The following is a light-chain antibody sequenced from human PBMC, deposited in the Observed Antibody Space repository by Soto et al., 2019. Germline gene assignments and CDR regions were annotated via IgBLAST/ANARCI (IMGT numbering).Light chain of an antibody. CDR1: SSNIRAGYD. Sequence: QSVLTQPPSVSGAPGQRVTISCTGSSSNIRAGYDVHWYQQLPRAAPKLLIYGSSNRPSGVPDRFSGSKSGTSASLAITGLQAEDEADYYCQSYDTSLSGSVFGGGTKLTVL. J-gene: IGLJ3*02. V-gene: IGLV1-40*01. CDR2: GSS. CDR3: QSYDTSLSGSV.